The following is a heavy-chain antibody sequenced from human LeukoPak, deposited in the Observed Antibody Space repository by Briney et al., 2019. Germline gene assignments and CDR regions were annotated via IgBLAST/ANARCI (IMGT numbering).Heavy chain of an antibody. CDR3: AKENFDRKRIPYFDY. D-gene: IGHD1-14*01. CDR2: ISGSGGST. CDR1: GFTFSSYA. J-gene: IGHJ4*02. V-gene: IGHV3-23*01. Sequence: GGSLRLSCAASGFTFSSYAMSWVRQAPGKGLEWVSAISGSGGSTYYRDSVKGRFTISRDNSKNTLYLQMNNLRADDTAVYYCAKENFDRKRIPYFDYWGQGTLATVSS.